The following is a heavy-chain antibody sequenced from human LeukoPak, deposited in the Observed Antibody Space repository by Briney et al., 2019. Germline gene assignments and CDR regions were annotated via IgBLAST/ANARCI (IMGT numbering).Heavy chain of an antibody. CDR3: AKDTRYSGSYYFVFDY. Sequence: PGGSLRLSCAASGFTFSSYWMNWARQAPGKGLEWVASISHNGNVNYYVDSVEGRFTISRDNAKNSLYLQMSNLRAEDTAVYYCAKDTRYSGSYYFVFDYWGQGILVTVSS. J-gene: IGHJ4*02. V-gene: IGHV3-7*03. D-gene: IGHD1-26*01. CDR1: GFTFSSYW. CDR2: ISHNGNVN.